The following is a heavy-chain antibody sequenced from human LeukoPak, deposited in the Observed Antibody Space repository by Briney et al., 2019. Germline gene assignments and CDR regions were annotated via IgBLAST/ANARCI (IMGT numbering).Heavy chain of an antibody. CDR3: ARGDYYGSGSYGVDY. CDR2: LYHNGRT. J-gene: IGHJ4*02. D-gene: IGHD3-10*01. V-gene: IGHV4-39*07. CDR1: GGSISSRSNY. Sequence: SETLSLTCSVSGGSISSRSNYWGWIRQPPGKGLEWIASLYHNGRTYYHPSLNSRVTISTDTSKNQISLKLSSVTAADTAVYYCARGDYYGSGSYGVDYWGQGTLVTVSS.